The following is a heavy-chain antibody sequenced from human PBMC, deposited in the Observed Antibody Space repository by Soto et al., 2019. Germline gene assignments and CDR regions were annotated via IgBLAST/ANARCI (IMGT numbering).Heavy chain of an antibody. J-gene: IGHJ6*03. CDR3: ARALELGTNYYYYMDV. D-gene: IGHD3-10*01. Sequence: SETLSLTCTFSDVYISSYYLILLRQPPGKGLEWIGYIYYSGSTNYNPSLKSRVTISVDTSKNQFSLKLSSVTAADTAVDYCARALELGTNYYYYMDVWGKGTTVTV. V-gene: IGHV4-59*01. CDR1: DVYISSYY. CDR2: IYYSGST.